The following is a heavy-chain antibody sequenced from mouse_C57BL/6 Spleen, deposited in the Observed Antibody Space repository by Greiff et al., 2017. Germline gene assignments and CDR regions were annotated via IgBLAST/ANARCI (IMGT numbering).Heavy chain of an antibody. D-gene: IGHD1-1*01. CDR1: GFSFTSYG. Sequence: QVQLKQSGPGLVQPSQSLSITCTVSGFSFTSYGVHWVRQPPGKGLEWLGVLWSGGSPDYNAAFISRLSLRTYNAKSQVFFKMNSLQADDTAIYYCAKEGYYGSSYNWYFDVWGTGTTVTVSS. CDR2: LWSGGSP. V-gene: IGHV2-4*01. J-gene: IGHJ1*03. CDR3: AKEGYYGSSYNWYFDV.